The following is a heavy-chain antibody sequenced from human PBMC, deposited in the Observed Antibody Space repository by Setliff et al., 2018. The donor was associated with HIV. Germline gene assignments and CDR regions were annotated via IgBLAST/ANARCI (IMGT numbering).Heavy chain of an antibody. V-gene: IGHV3-48*01. Sequence: LRLSCIASGFSLSTYSMNWVRQAPGKGLEWISYISSDSRTTYYADSVKGRFTISRDDAKTSLYLQMNSLRAEDTAVYYCVRDLVYYYDNSGSFYVAEYFQHWGQGTLVTVSS. CDR1: GFSLSTYS. J-gene: IGHJ1*01. CDR2: ISSDSRTT. D-gene: IGHD3-22*01. CDR3: VRDLVYYYDNSGSFYVAEYFQH.